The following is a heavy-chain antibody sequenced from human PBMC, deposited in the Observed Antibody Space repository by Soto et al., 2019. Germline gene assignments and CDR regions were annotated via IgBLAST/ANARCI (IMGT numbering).Heavy chain of an antibody. CDR3: ARGPNPYYFDY. V-gene: IGHV1-3*01. CDR2: INAGNGNT. Sequence: GASVKVSCKTSGFTFTSYAMHWVRQAPGQRLEWMGWINAGNGNTKYSQKFQGRVTITRDTSASTAYMELSSLRSEDTAVYYCARGPNPYYFDYWGQGTPVTVSS. CDR1: GFTFTSYA. J-gene: IGHJ4*02.